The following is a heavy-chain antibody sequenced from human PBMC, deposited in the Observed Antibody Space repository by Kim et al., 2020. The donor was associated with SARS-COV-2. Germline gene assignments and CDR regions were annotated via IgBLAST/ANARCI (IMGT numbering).Heavy chain of an antibody. CDR2: IYPGDSDT. D-gene: IGHD6-19*01. Sequence: GESLKISCKGSGYSFTTNWIGWVRQMPGKGLEWMGIIYPGDSDTRYSPSFQGQVTISADKSIRTAYLQWSSLKASDTAMYYCARPSSSGWSSFDYWGQGTLVTASS. V-gene: IGHV5-51*01. CDR1: GYSFTTNW. CDR3: ARPSSSGWSSFDY. J-gene: IGHJ4*02.